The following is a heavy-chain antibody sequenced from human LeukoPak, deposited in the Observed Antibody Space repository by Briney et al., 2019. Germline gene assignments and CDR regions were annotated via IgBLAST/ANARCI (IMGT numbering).Heavy chain of an antibody. V-gene: IGHV4-61*02. CDR1: GGSISSGSYY. CDR3: ARLLWFGAPLFDL. Sequence: PSETLSLTCTVSGGSISSGSYYWSWIRQPAGKGLEWIGRIYTSGSTNYNPSLKSRVTISVDTSKNQFSLKLSSVTAADTAVYYCARLLWFGAPLFDLWGRGTLVTVSS. D-gene: IGHD3-10*01. J-gene: IGHJ2*01. CDR2: IYTSGST.